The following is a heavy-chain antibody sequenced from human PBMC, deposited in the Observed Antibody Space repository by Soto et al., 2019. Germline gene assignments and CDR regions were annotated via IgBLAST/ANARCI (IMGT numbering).Heavy chain of an antibody. CDR3: ARDAWGPDY. V-gene: IGHV1-46*01. CDR1: GHTFPSYN. CDR2: INPCGDST. D-gene: IGHD7-27*01. Sequence: QVQLVQSGAEVKKPGASVNVSCKIKTSGHTFPSYNVHWVRQAPGQGLEWMGIINPCGDSTTYAQKFQGRVSMTRDSSTTTVYMELSSLRSEDTAVYYCARDAWGPDYWGQGTLVTVSS. J-gene: IGHJ4*02.